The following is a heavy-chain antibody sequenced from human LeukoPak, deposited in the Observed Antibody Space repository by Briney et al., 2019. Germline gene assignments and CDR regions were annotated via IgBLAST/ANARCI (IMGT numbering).Heavy chain of an antibody. V-gene: IGHV5-51*01. CDR2: IYPYDSDT. D-gene: IGHD1-1*01. CDR1: GYSFTNNW. J-gene: IGHJ4*02. CDR3: ARLPGTVTLTFDS. Sequence: GESLKISCKGSGYSFTNNWIAWVRQMPGKGLDWMGLIYPYDSDTRYSPSFQGEVTISADKSTSTAFLQWSSLRASDTAIYYCARLPGTVTLTFDSWGQGTLVTVSS.